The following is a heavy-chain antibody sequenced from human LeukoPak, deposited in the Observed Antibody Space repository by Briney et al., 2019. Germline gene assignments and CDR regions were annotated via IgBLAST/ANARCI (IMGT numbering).Heavy chain of an antibody. V-gene: IGHV3-15*01. D-gene: IGHD4-23*01. CDR3: ATAVDCGGHWGYCFDY. CDR1: GVTFSRAW. J-gene: IGHJ4*02. Sequence: GGSLRLSCAASGVTFSRAWMTWVRQAPGKGLEWLGRIKGKIDGGTIDYAAPGKGRFTITRDDLKSTFNLQMNSLKTEDTAVYYCATAVDCGGHWGYCFDYLGQGTLGTGS. CDR2: IKGKIDGGTI.